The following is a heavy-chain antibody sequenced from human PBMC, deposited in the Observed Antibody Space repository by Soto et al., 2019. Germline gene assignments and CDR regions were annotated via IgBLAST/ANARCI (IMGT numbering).Heavy chain of an antibody. CDR3: TTATDSSSGEYDY. CDR1: GFTFSNAC. D-gene: IGHD6-6*01. V-gene: IGHV3-15*07. J-gene: IGHJ4*02. Sequence: EVQLVESGGGLVKPGGSLRLSCAASGFTFSNACMNWVRQAPGKGLEWVGRIKSKTDGGTTDYAAPVKGRFTISRDDSKNTLYLQMYSLKTEDTAVYYCTTATDSSSGEYDYWGQGTLVTVSS. CDR2: IKSKTDGGTT.